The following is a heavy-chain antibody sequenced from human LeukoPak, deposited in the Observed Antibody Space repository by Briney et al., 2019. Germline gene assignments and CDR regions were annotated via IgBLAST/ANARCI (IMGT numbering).Heavy chain of an antibody. CDR2: ILHSGST. CDR1: SGSFSGDY. V-gene: IGHV4-34*12. Sequence: SETLSLTCAVYSGSFSGDYWTWIRQPPGKGLEWIGVILHSGSTNYNPSLKSRVTISVDTSKNQFSLKLSSVTAADTAVYYCARDSEGVVDYWGQGTLVTVSS. CDR3: ARDSEGVVDY. D-gene: IGHD3-3*01. J-gene: IGHJ4*02.